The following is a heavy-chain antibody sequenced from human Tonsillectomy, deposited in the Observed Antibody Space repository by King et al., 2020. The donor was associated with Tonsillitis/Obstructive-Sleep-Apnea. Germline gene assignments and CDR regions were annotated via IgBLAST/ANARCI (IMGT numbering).Heavy chain of an antibody. CDR3: ARGAFRDTTTWFDP. CDR1: GGSIRSSSYF. D-gene: IGHD5-18*01. V-gene: IGHV4-39*02. Sequence: QLQESGPGLVKASETLSLTCTVSGGSIRSSSYFWAWIRQPPGKGLEWIGSIYHSGNTYYNPSLKSRVSISVDTSKNHFSLNLTSVTAADAAVYYCARGAFRDTTTWFDPWGQGTLVTVSS. CDR2: IYHSGNT. J-gene: IGHJ5*02.